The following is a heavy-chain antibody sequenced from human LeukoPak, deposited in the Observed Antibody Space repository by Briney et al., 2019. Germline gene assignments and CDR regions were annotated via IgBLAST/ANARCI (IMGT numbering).Heavy chain of an antibody. CDR2: INHSGST. CDR3: ARHQRNASSPKGLDY. V-gene: IGHV4-34*01. CDR1: GGSFSGYY. Sequence: PSETLSLTCAVYGGSFSGYYWSWIRQPPGKGLEWIGEINHSGSTNYNPSLKSRVTISVDTSKNQCSLKQGSVTAADTAVYYCARHQRNASSPKGLDYWGQGTLVTVCS. D-gene: IGHD2-2*01. J-gene: IGHJ4*02.